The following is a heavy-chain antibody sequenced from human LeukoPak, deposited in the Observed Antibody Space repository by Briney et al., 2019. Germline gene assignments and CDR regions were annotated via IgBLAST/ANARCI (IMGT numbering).Heavy chain of an antibody. CDR3: ARSGSRTRVDYHKYMDV. J-gene: IGHJ6*03. CDR2: INAGNGNT. Sequence: ASVKVSCKASGYTFTSYAMHWVRQAPGQRLEWMGWINAGNGNTKYSQKFQGRVTITRDTSASTAYMELSSLRSEDTAVYYCARSGSRTRVDYHKYMDVWDKGTTLTVSS. D-gene: IGHD3-3*01. V-gene: IGHV1-3*01. CDR1: GYTFTSYA.